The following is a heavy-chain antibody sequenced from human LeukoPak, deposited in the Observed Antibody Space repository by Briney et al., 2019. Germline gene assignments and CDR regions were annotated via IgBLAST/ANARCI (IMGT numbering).Heavy chain of an antibody. D-gene: IGHD6-19*01. CDR1: GFSFDDYA. CDR3: AEGGGGGNGWYLFH. J-gene: IGHJ4*02. CDR2: ITADGRNT. Sequence: GGSLRLSCVGSGFSFDDYAMHWVRQVPGKGLEWVSLITADGRNTYYANFVKGRFTISRDNRKNSLYLQMNSLTVDDTAKYYCAEGGGGGNGWYLFHWGQGALVTVSS. V-gene: IGHV3-43*02.